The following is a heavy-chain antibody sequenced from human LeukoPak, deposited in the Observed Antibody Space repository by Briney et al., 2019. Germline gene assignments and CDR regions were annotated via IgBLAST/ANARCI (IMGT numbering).Heavy chain of an antibody. D-gene: IGHD3-10*01. Sequence: SVKVSCKASGGTFSSYAISWVRQAPGQGLEWMGGIIPIFGTANYAQKFQGRVTITTDESTSTAYMELSSLRSEDTAVYYCARDFRGGDIYYYHYMDVWGKGTTVTVSS. V-gene: IGHV1-69*05. J-gene: IGHJ6*03. CDR3: ARDFRGGDIYYYHYMDV. CDR2: IIPIFGTA. CDR1: GGTFSSYA.